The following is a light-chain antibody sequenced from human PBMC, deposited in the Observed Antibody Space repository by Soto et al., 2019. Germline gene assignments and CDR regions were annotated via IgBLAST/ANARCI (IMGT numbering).Light chain of an antibody. CDR3: QQYDSSPGT. V-gene: IGKV1-33*01. Sequence: SQMTLSTSTLSASVGDRVTITCQASQDISNYLNWYQQKPGKAPKLLIYDASNMETGVPSRFSGSGSGTDFTFTISSLEPEDIATYYCQQYDSSPGTFGQGTKVDIK. CDR1: QDISNY. CDR2: DAS. J-gene: IGKJ1*01.